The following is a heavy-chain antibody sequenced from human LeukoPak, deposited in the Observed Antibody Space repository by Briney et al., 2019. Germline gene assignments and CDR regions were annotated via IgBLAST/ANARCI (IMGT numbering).Heavy chain of an antibody. CDR3: ARAQNSGCSSSSCQFDF. D-gene: IGHD2-2*01. CDR1: GYTFTGYD. V-gene: IGHV1-2*02. J-gene: IGHJ4*02. Sequence: SVKISCKASGYTFTGYDMHCVRHAPRPGLECRGWMNPNSGGTNYAQKFQGGVTMTRDTSISTAYMELSSLISDDPAVYYCARAQNSGCSSSSCQFDFWGQGTLVTVSS. CDR2: MNPNSGGT.